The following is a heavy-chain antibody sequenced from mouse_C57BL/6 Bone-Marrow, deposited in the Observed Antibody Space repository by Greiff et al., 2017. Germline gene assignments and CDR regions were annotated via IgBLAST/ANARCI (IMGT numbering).Heavy chain of an antibody. V-gene: IGHV2-2*01. D-gene: IGHD1-1*01. CDR3: AREGGSSYQYFDY. J-gene: IGHJ2*01. CDR2: IWSGGST. CDR1: GFSLTSYG. Sequence: QVQLQQSGPGLVQPSQSLSITCTVSGFSLTSYGVHWVRQSPGKGLEWLGVIWSGGSTDYNAAFISRLSISKDNSKSQVFFKMNSPQADDTAIYYCAREGGSSYQYFDYWGQGTTLTVSS.